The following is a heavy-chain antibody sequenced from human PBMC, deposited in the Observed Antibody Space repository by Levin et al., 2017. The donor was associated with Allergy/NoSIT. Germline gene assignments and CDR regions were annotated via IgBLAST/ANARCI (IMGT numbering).Heavy chain of an antibody. CDR1: GYTFTGYY. CDR2: INPNSGGT. Sequence: GESLKISCKASGYTFTGYYMHWVRQAPGQGLEWMGWINPNSGGTNYAQKFQGRVTMTRDTSISTAYMELSRLRSDDTAVYYCARDRLNSYYDILTGYYGRMDVWGKGTTVTVSS. V-gene: IGHV1-2*02. CDR3: ARDRLNSYYDILTGYYGRMDV. J-gene: IGHJ6*04. D-gene: IGHD3-9*01.